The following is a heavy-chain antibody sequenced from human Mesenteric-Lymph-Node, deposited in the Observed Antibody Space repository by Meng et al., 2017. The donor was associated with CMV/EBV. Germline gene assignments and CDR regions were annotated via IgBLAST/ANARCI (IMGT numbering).Heavy chain of an antibody. V-gene: IGHV3-33*06. D-gene: IGHD2-2*01. CDR2: IWYDGSNK. Sequence: GGSLRLSCAASGFTFSSYGMHWVRQAPGKGLEWVAVIWYDGSNKYYADSVKGRFTISRDNSKNTLYLQMNSLRAEDTAVYYCAKVSGYCSSTSCYVENYGMDVWGQGTTVTVSS. CDR3: AKVSGYCSSTSCYVENYGMDV. J-gene: IGHJ6*02. CDR1: GFTFSSYG.